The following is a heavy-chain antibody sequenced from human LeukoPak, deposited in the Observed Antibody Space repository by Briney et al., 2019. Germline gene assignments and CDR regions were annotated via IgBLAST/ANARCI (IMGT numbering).Heavy chain of an antibody. J-gene: IGHJ4*02. D-gene: IGHD3-10*01. CDR1: GFTYANYA. V-gene: IGHV3-23*01. Sequence: GGSLRLSCVASGFTYANYAMNWVRQAPGKRLEWVASITGTGGRGGIYYADSVKGRFSISRDNSKNTLYLQMNSLRAEDTAVYYCAKVPGFQGRGVPIDYWGQGTLVTVSS. CDR3: AKVPGFQGRGVPIDY. CDR2: ITGTGGRGGI.